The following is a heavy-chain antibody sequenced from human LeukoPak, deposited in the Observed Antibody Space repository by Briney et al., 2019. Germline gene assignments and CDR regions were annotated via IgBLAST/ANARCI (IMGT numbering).Heavy chain of an antibody. CDR3: ARQNDFRLDY. D-gene: IGHD3-3*01. CDR2: IYPGDSDT. Sequence: GGSLRLSCKGSRYSFSSYWIGWVRQMPGKGLEWMGIIYPGDSDTRYSPSLQGQVTISVDTSIGTAYLQWSSLKASDTAIYYCARQNDFRLDYWGQGTLVTVSS. V-gene: IGHV5-51*01. J-gene: IGHJ4*02. CDR1: RYSFSSYW.